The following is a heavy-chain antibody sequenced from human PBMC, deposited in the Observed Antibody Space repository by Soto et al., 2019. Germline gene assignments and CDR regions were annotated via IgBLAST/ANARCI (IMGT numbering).Heavy chain of an antibody. V-gene: IGHV1-18*01. D-gene: IGHD5-12*01. Sequence: ASVKGSCKASGYTFTSYGISWVRQAPGQGLEWMGWISAYNGNTNYAQNLQGRVSMTTDTSTSTAYMELRSLGSDDTAVYYCAKDTRDQETSRGPLDVWGQGTTVTVSS. J-gene: IGHJ6*02. CDR3: AKDTRDQETSRGPLDV. CDR2: ISAYNGNT. CDR1: GYTFTSYG.